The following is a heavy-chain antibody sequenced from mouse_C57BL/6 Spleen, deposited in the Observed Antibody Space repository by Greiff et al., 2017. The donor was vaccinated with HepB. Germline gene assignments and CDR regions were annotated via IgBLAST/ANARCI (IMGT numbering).Heavy chain of an antibody. CDR3: ARSMGNFLDY. CDR2: IYPGDGDT. D-gene: IGHD2-1*01. Sequence: QVQLQQSGPELVKPGASVKISCKASGYAFSSSWMNWVKQRPGKGLEWIGRIYPGDGDTNYNGKFKGKATLTADKSSSTAYMQLSSLTSEDSAVYFCARSMGNFLDYWGQGTTLTVSS. CDR1: GYAFSSSW. V-gene: IGHV1-82*01. J-gene: IGHJ2*01.